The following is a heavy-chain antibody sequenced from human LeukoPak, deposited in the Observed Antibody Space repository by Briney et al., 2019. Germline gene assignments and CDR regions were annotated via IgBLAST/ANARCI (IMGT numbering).Heavy chain of an antibody. CDR2: ISSSSSTI. Sequence: PGGSLRLSCAASGFTFSSYSMNWVRQAPGKGLEWVSYISSSSSTIYYADSVKGRFTISRDNTKNSLYLQTNSLRDEDTAVYYCARDATIIVVVPAAFDYWGQGTLVTVSS. CDR3: ARDATIIVVVPAAFDY. J-gene: IGHJ4*02. CDR1: GFTFSSYS. V-gene: IGHV3-48*02. D-gene: IGHD2-2*01.